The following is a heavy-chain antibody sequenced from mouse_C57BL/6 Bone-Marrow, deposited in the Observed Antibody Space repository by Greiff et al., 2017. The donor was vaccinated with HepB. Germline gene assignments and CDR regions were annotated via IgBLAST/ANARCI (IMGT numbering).Heavy chain of an antibody. Sequence: EVKLVESGGDLVKPGGSLKLSCAASGFTFSSYGMSWVRQTPDKRLEWVATISSGGSYTYYPDSVKGRFTISRDNAKNTLYLQMSNLKSEDTAMYYCAIGTVEGRWYFDVWGTGTTVTVSS. CDR1: GFTFSSYG. D-gene: IGHD1-1*01. V-gene: IGHV5-6*02. CDR3: AIGTVEGRWYFDV. CDR2: ISSGGSYT. J-gene: IGHJ1*03.